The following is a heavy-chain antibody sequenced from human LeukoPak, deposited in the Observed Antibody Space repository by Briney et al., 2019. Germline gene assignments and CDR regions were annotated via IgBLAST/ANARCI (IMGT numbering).Heavy chain of an antibody. CDR2: ISSSSSYI. V-gene: IGHV3-21*01. CDR3: ANMPGPYSSSSDY. D-gene: IGHD6-6*01. J-gene: IGHJ4*02. CDR1: GFTFSSYS. Sequence: GGSLRLSCAASGFTFSSYSMNWVRQAPGKGLEWVSSISSSSSYIYYADSVKGRFTISRDNAKNSLYLQMNSLRAEDTAVYHCANMPGPYSSSSDYWGQGTLVTVSS.